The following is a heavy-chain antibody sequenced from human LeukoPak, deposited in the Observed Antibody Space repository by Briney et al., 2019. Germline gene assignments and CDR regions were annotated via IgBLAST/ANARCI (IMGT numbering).Heavy chain of an antibody. CDR1: GYTFTDYD. Sequence: ASVKVSCKTSGYTFTDYDITWVRQAPGQGLEWMGRVSPYNGNTYYSQRFQGRVTISKDTSTGTAYMDLRNLRDDDTAMYYCARNGRVRRVVKDLFEYWGQGTLVAVSS. CDR3: ARNGRVRRVVKDLFEY. D-gene: IGHD3-10*01. V-gene: IGHV1-18*01. CDR2: VSPYNGNT. J-gene: IGHJ4*02.